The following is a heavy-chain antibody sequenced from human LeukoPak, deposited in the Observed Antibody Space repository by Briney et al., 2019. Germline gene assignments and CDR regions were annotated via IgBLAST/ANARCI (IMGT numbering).Heavy chain of an antibody. CDR3: ARVVKRGYNWFDP. CDR2: MNPNSGNT. V-gene: IGHV1-8*03. CDR1: GYTFTSYD. D-gene: IGHD3-22*01. J-gene: IGHJ5*02. Sequence: ASVKVSCKASGYTFTSYDINWVRQATGQGLKWMGWMNPNSGNTGYAQKFQGRVTITRNTSISTAYMELSSLRSEDTAVYYCARVVKRGYNWFDPWGQGTLVTVSS.